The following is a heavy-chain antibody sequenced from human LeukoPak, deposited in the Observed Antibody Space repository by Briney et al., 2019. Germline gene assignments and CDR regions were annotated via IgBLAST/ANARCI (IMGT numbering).Heavy chain of an antibody. J-gene: IGHJ3*02. V-gene: IGHV3-23*01. Sequence: GGSLRLSCAASGFTFSSYAMSWVRQAPGKGLEWVSAISGSGGSTYYADSVKGRFAISRDNSKNTLYLQMNSLRAEDTAVYYCAKGGNPFDAFDIWGQGTMVTVSS. D-gene: IGHD4-23*01. CDR2: ISGSGGST. CDR1: GFTFSSYA. CDR3: AKGGNPFDAFDI.